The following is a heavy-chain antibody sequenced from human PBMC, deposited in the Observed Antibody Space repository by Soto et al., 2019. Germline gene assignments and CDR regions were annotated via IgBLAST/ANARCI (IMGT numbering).Heavy chain of an antibody. Sequence: ASVKVSCKASGYTFTSYYMHWVRQAPGQGLEWMGLINASSGSTSYAQKFQGRLTITRDISATTAYMELSSLRSEDTALYFCSAYSTFPSYFDHWGQGTLVTVSS. J-gene: IGHJ4*02. V-gene: IGHV1-46*01. CDR2: INASSGST. CDR3: SAYSTFPSYFDH. D-gene: IGHD2-2*01. CDR1: GYTFTSYY.